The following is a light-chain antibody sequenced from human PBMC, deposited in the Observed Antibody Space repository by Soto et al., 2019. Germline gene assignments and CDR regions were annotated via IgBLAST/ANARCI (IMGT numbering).Light chain of an antibody. CDR1: GSDVGGYNY. CDR2: EVT. Sequence: QSALTQPASVSGSPGQAITISCTGTGSDVGGYNYVSWYQQHSGKAPKLMIYEVTNRPSEISNRFSGSKSGNTASLTISGLQAEDEADYYCSSYSSSNIPYVFGTGPKLTVL. V-gene: IGLV2-14*01. J-gene: IGLJ1*01. CDR3: SSYSSSNIPYV.